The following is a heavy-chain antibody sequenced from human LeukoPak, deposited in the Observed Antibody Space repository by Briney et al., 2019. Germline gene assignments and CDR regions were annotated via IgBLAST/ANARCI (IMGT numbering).Heavy chain of an antibody. D-gene: IGHD1-7*01. CDR1: GFIFRNCG. V-gene: IGHV3-23*01. J-gene: IGHJ4*02. CDR2: ISGSGGST. Sequence: GGSLRLSCAASGFIFRNCGMSWVRRAPGMGLRGVSLISGSGGSTYYADSVKGRFTISRDNSKNTLYLQMNSLRAEDTAVYYCAKDKNYQNYFDYLGQGTLVTVSS. CDR3: AKDKNYQNYFDY.